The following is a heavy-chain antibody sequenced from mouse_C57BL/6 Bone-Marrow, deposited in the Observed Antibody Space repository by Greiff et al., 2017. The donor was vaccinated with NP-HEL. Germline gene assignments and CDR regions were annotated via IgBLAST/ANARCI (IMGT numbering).Heavy chain of an antibody. CDR1: GYTFTSYW. Sequence: QVQLKQPGAELVKPGASVKVSCKASGYTFTSYWMHWVKQRPGQGLEWIGRIHPSDSDTNYNQKFTGKATLTVDKSSSTAYMQLSSLTSEDSAVYYCAITLRDYAMDCWGQGPSVTVAS. CDR2: IHPSDSDT. V-gene: IGHV1-74*01. CDR3: AITLRDYAMDC. J-gene: IGHJ4*01.